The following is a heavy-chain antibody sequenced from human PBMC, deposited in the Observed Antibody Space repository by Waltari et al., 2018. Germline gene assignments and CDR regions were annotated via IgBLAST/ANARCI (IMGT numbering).Heavy chain of an antibody. Sequence: QVQLAQSGAEVKKPGASVKVSCKASGYTFTSYDINWVRQATGQGLEWMGWKNPNSGNTGYAQKFQGRVTMTRNTSISTAYMELSSLRSEDTAMYYCARWSEIYGLDVWGQGTAVSVSS. CDR1: GYTFTSYD. V-gene: IGHV1-8*01. CDR2: KNPNSGNT. CDR3: ARWSEIYGLDV. J-gene: IGHJ6*02.